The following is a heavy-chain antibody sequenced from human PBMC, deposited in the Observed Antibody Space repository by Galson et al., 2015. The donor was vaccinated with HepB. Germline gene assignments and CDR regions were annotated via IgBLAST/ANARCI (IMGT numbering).Heavy chain of an antibody. CDR2: ISSNGGST. V-gene: IGHV3-64*01. Sequence: SLRLSCAASGFTFSSYAMHWVRQAPGKGLEYVSAISSNGGSTYYANSVKGRFTISRDNSKNTLYLQMGSLRAEDMAVYYCARGVVVVTAIRFDYWGQGTLVTVSS. J-gene: IGHJ4*02. D-gene: IGHD2-21*02. CDR1: GFTFSSYA. CDR3: ARGVVVVTAIRFDY.